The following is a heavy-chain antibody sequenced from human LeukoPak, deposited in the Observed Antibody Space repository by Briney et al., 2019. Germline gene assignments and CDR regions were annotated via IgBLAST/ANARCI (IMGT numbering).Heavy chain of an antibody. D-gene: IGHD3-22*01. J-gene: IGHJ3*02. CDR2: FDPEDGET. CDR3: ATDRLYYDSSGWGAFDI. CDR1: GYTLTELS. Sequence: WASVKVSCKVSGYTLTELSMHWVRQAPGKGLEWMGGFDPEDGETIYAQKFQGRVTMTEDTSTDTAYMELSSLRSEDTAVYYCATDRLYYDSSGWGAFDIWGQGTMVTVSS. V-gene: IGHV1-24*01.